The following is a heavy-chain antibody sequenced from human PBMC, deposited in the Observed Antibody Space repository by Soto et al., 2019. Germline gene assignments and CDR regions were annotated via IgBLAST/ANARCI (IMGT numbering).Heavy chain of an antibody. D-gene: IGHD4-17*01. CDR3: ARIVPTTVTFDY. CDR2: IYTSGST. Sequence: PSETLSLTCTVSGGSISSYYWSWIRQPAGKGLEWIGRIYTSGSTNYNPSLKSRVTMSVDTSKNRFSLKLSSVPAAAPALYYCARIVPTTVTFDYWGQGTLVTVSS. CDR1: GGSISSYY. V-gene: IGHV4-4*07. J-gene: IGHJ4*02.